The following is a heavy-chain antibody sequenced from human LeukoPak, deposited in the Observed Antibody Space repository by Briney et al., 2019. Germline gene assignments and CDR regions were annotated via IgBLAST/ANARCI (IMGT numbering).Heavy chain of an antibody. Sequence: SETLSLTCAVYGGSFSGYYWSWVRQPPGKGLEWIGSIYYSGSTYYNPSLKSRVTISVDTSKNQFSLKLSSVTAADTAVYYCARGASSEGATYYYGMDVWGQGTTVTVSS. D-gene: IGHD5-12*01. V-gene: IGHV4-34*01. CDR1: GGSFSGYY. J-gene: IGHJ6*02. CDR3: ARGASSEGATYYYGMDV. CDR2: IYYSGST.